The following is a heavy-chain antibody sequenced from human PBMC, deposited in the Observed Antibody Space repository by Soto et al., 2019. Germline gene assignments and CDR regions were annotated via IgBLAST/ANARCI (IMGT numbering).Heavy chain of an antibody. Sequence: SETLSLTCVVSDYSISSGYYWGWIRQPPGKGLEWIGKIYRTGISYSNPSFKSRVTISVDTSKNQLSLKLTAVTAADTAVYYCARETGSGSYYFDYWGQGALVTVSS. J-gene: IGHJ4*02. D-gene: IGHD6-19*01. CDR3: ARETGSGSYYFDY. CDR2: IYRTGIS. CDR1: DYSISSGYY. V-gene: IGHV4-38-2*02.